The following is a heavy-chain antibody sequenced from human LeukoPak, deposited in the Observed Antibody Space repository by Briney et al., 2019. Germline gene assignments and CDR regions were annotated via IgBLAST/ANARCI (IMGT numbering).Heavy chain of an antibody. CDR2: ISGGGGNT. D-gene: IGHD1-1*01. CDR1: GFTFNNYA. CDR3: AKETLNDPSHHFDY. J-gene: IGHJ4*02. Sequence: GGSLRLSCAASGFTFNNYAMSWVRRAPGKWLEWVSAISGGGGNTYSADSVRGRFTISRDNSKNTLYLQVNSLRAEDTAVYYCAKETLNDPSHHFDYWGQGTLVTVSS. V-gene: IGHV3-23*01.